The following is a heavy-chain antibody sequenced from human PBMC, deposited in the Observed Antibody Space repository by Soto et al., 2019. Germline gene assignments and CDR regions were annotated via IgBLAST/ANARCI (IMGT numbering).Heavy chain of an antibody. CDR1: GDSVSSNSAA. J-gene: IGHJ3*02. CDR3: ARVRIYGDYRGSAFDI. CDR2: TYYRSKWYN. V-gene: IGHV6-1*01. Sequence: SQTLSLTCAISGDSVSSNSAAWNWIRQSPSRGLEWLGRTYYRSKWYNDYAVSVKSRITINPDTSKNQFSLQLNSVTPEDTAVYYCARVRIYGDYRGSAFDIWGQGTMVTVSS. D-gene: IGHD4-17*01.